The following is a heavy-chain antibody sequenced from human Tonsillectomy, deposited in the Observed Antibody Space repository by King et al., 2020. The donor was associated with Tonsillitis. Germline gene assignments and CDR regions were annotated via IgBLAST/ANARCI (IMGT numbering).Heavy chain of an antibody. Sequence: QLVQSGAEVKKPGASVKVSCKASGYTFTGYYMHWVRQAPGQGLEWMGWIKPNSGGTKYAQKFQGRVTMTRDTSNSTAYMELSRLGSDDTAVFYCARGPSGYGNKDPDAFDFWGQGTMVTVSS. J-gene: IGHJ3*01. CDR2: IKPNSGGT. V-gene: IGHV1-2*02. CDR1: GYTFTGYY. CDR3: ARGPSGYGNKDPDAFDF. D-gene: IGHD3-9*01.